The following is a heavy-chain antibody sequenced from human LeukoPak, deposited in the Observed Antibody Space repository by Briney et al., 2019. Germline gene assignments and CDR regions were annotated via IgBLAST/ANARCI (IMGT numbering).Heavy chain of an antibody. D-gene: IGHD3-22*01. J-gene: IGHJ4*02. CDR1: GYTFTSYY. CDR3: ARDGHYYDSSGYYPNFDY. Sequence: GASVKVSCKASGYTFTSYYMHWVRQAPGQGLEWMGIINPSGGSTNYAQKFQGRVTMTRDTSISTAYMELSRLRSDDTAVYYCARDGHYYDSSGYYPNFDYWGQGTLVTVSS. V-gene: IGHV1-2*02. CDR2: INPSGGST.